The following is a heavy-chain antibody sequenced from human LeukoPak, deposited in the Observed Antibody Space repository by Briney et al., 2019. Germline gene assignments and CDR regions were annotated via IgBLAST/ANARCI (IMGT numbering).Heavy chain of an antibody. Sequence: ASVKVSCKASGYSFTGYYLHWVRQAPGQGLEWMGRINPISGGTIYAQKFQGRVTMTRDTSISTVYLELSRLKSADTAVFYCARQVAGTLFYFDYWGQGALVTVSS. D-gene: IGHD6-19*01. CDR3: ARQVAGTLFYFDY. CDR1: GYSFTGYY. CDR2: INPISGGT. V-gene: IGHV1-2*06. J-gene: IGHJ4*02.